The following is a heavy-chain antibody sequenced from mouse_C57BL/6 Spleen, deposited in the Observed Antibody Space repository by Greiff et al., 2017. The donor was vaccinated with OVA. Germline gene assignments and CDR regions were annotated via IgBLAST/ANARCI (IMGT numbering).Heavy chain of an antibody. CDR3: ARSRLRPDWYFDV. J-gene: IGHJ1*03. D-gene: IGHD1-2*01. CDR1: GYTFTSYW. V-gene: IGHV1-55*01. CDR2: IYPGSGST. Sequence: VQLQQPGAELVKPGASVKMSCKASGYTFTSYWITWVKQRPGQGLEWIGDIYPGSGSTNYNEKFKSKATLTVDTSSSTAYMQLSSLTSEDSAVYYCARSRLRPDWYFDVWGTGTTVTVSS.